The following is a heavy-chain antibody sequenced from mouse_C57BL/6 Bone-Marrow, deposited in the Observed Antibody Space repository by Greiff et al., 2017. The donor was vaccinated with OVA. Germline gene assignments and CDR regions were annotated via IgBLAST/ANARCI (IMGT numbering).Heavy chain of an antibody. CDR2: INPNNGGT. CDR3: ARLGDGYNYAMDY. V-gene: IGHV1-18*01. Sequence: EVKLMESGPELVKPGASVKIPCKASGYTFTDYNMDWVKQSHGKSLEWIGDINPNNGGTIYNQKFKGKATLTVDKSSSTAYMELRSLTSEDTAVYYCARLGDGYNYAMDYWGQGTSVTVSS. CDR1: GYTFTDYN. J-gene: IGHJ4*01. D-gene: IGHD2-3*01.